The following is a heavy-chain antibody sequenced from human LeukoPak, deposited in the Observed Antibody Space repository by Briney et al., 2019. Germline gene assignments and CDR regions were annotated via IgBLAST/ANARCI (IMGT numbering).Heavy chain of an antibody. D-gene: IGHD2-8*01. J-gene: IGHJ4*02. CDR2: ISGSGGST. CDR1: GLTFRSYA. Sequence: PGGSLRLSCAVSGLTFRSYAMSWVRQAPGKGLEWVSGISGSGGSTYYADSVKGRFTISRDNSKNTLYLQTNSLRAEDTAVYYCANLGDYAIYVDYWGQGTLVTVSS. CDR3: ANLGDYAIYVDY. V-gene: IGHV3-23*01.